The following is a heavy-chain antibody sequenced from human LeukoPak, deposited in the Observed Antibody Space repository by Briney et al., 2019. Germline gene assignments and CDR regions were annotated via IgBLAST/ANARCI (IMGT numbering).Heavy chain of an antibody. D-gene: IGHD3-22*01. CDR3: AKVYYYDSSGYLDY. V-gene: IGHV3-23*01. CDR2: ISGSGGGT. J-gene: IGHJ4*02. Sequence: GGSLRLSCAASGFTFSSYAMSWVRQAPGKGLEWVSAISGSGGGTYYADSVKGRFTISRDNSKNTLYLQMNSLRAEDTAVYYCAKVYYYDSSGYLDYWGQGTLVTVSS. CDR1: GFTFSSYA.